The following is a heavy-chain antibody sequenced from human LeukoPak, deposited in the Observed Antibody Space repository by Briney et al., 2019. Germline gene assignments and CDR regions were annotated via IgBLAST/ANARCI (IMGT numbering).Heavy chain of an antibody. CDR2: IYYSGST. CDR1: SGSIIPYY. Sequence: PSETLSLTCTVSSGSIIPYYRGWIRQPPGKGLEWIGQIYYSGSTDYNPSLKSRVTISLETPKNQFSLKLTSLDAADPAVYYWARRGYFDYWGPGTLVTVSS. J-gene: IGHJ4*02. CDR3: ARRGYFDY. D-gene: IGHD5-12*01. V-gene: IGHV4-59*08.